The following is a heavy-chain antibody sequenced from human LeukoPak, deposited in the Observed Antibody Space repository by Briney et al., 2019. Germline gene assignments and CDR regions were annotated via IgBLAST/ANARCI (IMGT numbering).Heavy chain of an antibody. Sequence: PGGSLRLSCAASGFTFSSYSMNWVRQAPGKGLEWVSSISSSSYIYYADSVKGRFTISRDNAKNSLYLQMNSLRAEDTAVYYCARDGRTTVVTWANDYWGQGTLVTVSS. D-gene: IGHD4-23*01. J-gene: IGHJ4*02. CDR1: GFTFSSYS. V-gene: IGHV3-21*01. CDR2: ISSSSYI. CDR3: ARDGRTTVVTWANDY.